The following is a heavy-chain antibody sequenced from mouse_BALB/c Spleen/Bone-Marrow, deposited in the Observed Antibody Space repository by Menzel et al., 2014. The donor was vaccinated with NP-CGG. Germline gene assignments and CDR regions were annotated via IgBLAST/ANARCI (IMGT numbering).Heavy chain of an antibody. D-gene: IGHD4-1*01. CDR1: GLSLTSYG. V-gene: IGHV2-9*02. J-gene: IGHJ3*01. CDR3: TGTGPFAY. CDR2: IWAGGRT. Sequence: VKLQESGPGLVAPSQSLSITCTVSGLSLTSYGVHWVRQPPGKGLEWLGLIWAGGRTNYNWALMSRLSIRKVNPKNQVFLKMNGLQADDTAMYYCTGTGPFAYWGQGTLVTVSA.